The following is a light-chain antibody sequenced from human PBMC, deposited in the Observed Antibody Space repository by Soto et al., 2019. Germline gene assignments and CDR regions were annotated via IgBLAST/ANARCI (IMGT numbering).Light chain of an antibody. J-gene: IGKJ5*01. CDR3: QQADSFPIT. CDR2: GAS. V-gene: IGKV1-12*01. CDR1: QDFNNW. Sequence: DIQMTQSPSSLSASVGDRVTIACRANQDFNNWLSWYQQKPGKAPKLLIYGASNLQNGVPSRFSGSGSGTDFTLTISSLQLEDFATYYCQQADSFPITFGQGTRLEIK.